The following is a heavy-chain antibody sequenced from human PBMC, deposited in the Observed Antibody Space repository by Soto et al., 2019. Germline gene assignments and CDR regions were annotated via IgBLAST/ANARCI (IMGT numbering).Heavy chain of an antibody. V-gene: IGHV1-69*12. Sequence: QVQLVQSGAEVKKPGSSVKVSCKASGGTFSNYAISWVRQAPGQGLEWMGGIIPIFGTADYAQKFQGRVTSTADESMSTAYMELSSLRSEDTAVYYCARDGGVYDYSPFDYWGQGTLVTVSS. CDR3: ARDGGVYDYSPFDY. CDR2: IIPIFGTA. CDR1: GGTFSNYA. D-gene: IGHD4-4*01. J-gene: IGHJ4*02.